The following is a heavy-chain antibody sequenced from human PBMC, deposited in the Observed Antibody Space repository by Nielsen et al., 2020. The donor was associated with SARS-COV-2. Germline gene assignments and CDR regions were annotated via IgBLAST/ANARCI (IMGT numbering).Heavy chain of an antibody. J-gene: IGHJ6*02. CDR2: IYTSEST. Sequence: SETLSLTCTVSGGSISSYYWSWIRQPAGKGLEWIGRIYTSESTNYNHSLKSRVTISIDTSKNQFSLKLSSVTAADTAVYYCARDANYDFWSGPSGMDVWGQGTTVTVSS. V-gene: IGHV4-4*07. D-gene: IGHD3-3*01. CDR1: GGSISSYY. CDR3: ARDANYDFWSGPSGMDV.